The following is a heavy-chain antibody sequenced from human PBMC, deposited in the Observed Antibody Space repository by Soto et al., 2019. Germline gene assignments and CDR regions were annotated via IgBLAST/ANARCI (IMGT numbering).Heavy chain of an antibody. CDR3: ARDLWLLDDDGMDV. D-gene: IGHD3-9*01. CDR2: IWDDGRKK. V-gene: IGHV3-33*01. J-gene: IGHJ6*02. Sequence: QVQLVESGGGVVQPGRSLSLACAASGFTFSSYGMHWVRQAPGKGLEWVAAIWDDGRKKYYADSVKGRFTISRDKSKNTLYVQMNSLRAGDTAVYYFARDLWLLDDDGMDVSGQGTTVTVSS. CDR1: GFTFSSYG.